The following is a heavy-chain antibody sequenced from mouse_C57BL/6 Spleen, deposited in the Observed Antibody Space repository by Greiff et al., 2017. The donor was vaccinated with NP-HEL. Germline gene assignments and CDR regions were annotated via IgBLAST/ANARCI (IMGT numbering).Heavy chain of an antibody. V-gene: IGHV3-6*01. J-gene: IGHJ1*03. D-gene: IGHD1-1*01. CDR1: GYSITSGYY. Sequence: EVKLQESGPGLVKPSQSLSLTCSVTGYSITSGYYWNWIRQFPGNKLEWMGYISYDGSNNYNPYLKNRNSTTRDTSKNQFFLTLNSVTPEDNATYYCARENTTVVRYWYFDVWGTGTTVTVSS. CDR3: ARENTTVVRYWYFDV. CDR2: ISYDGSN.